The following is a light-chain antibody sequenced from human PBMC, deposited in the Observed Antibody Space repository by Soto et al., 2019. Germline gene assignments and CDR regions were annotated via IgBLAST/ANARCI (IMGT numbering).Light chain of an antibody. Sequence: DIVMTQSPDSLAVSLGERDTIKCKSSQSVLYSSNNKNYLAWYQQKPGQPPKLLIYWASTRESGVPDRFSGSGSGTDFTLTISSLQAEDVAVYYCQQYYSPVTFGQGTKLEIK. CDR3: QQYYSPVT. CDR1: QSVLYSSNNKNY. V-gene: IGKV4-1*01. CDR2: WAS. J-gene: IGKJ2*01.